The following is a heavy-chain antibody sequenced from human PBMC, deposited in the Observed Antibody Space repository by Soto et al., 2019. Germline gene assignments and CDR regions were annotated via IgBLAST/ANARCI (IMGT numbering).Heavy chain of an antibody. CDR3: ARDQGYCSGGSCYVAGY. D-gene: IGHD2-15*01. CDR2: INSDGSST. J-gene: IGHJ4*02. CDR1: GFTFSSYW. V-gene: IGHV3-74*01. Sequence: EVQLVESGGGLVQPGGSLRLSCAASGFTFSSYWMHWVRQAPGKGLVWVSRINSDGSSTGYADSVMGRFTISRDNAKNRXYLQMNSLRAEDTAVYYCARDQGYCSGGSCYVAGYWGQGTLVTVSS.